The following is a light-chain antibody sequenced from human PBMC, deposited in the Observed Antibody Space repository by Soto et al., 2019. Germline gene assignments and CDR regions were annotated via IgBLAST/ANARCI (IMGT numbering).Light chain of an antibody. CDR3: QQYGSS. Sequence: EIVLTQSPATLSLSPGERATLSCRASQSVSSYLAWYQQKPGQAPRLLIYDVSSRATGIPARFSGSGSGTDFTLTISRLEPEDFAVYYCQQYGSSFGGGTKVEIK. J-gene: IGKJ4*02. V-gene: IGKV3-20*01. CDR2: DVS. CDR1: QSVSSY.